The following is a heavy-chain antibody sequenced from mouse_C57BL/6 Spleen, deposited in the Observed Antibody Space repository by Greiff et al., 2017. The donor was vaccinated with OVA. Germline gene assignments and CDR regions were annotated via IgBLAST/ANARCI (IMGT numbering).Heavy chain of an antibody. D-gene: IGHD2-2*01. V-gene: IGHV5-6*01. CDR2: ISSGGSYT. J-gene: IGHJ3*01. CDR3: AGGYDDWFAY. CDR1: GFTFSSYG. Sequence: EVQLVESGGDLVKPGGSLKLSCAASGFTFSSYGMSWVRQTPDKRLEWVATISSGGSYTYYPDSVKGRFTISRDNAKNTLYLQMSSLKSEDTAMYYCAGGYDDWFAYWGQGTLDTVSA.